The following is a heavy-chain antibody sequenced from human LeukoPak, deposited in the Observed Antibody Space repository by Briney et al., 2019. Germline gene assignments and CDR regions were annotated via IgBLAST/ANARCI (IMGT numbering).Heavy chain of an antibody. CDR3: ARHAHSQAAAATEYFQH. Sequence: GESLKISCKGSEFTFSTYWIGWVRQMPGKGLEWMGIIYPGDSDTRYSPSFQGQVTISADKSISTAYLQWSSLKASDTAMYYCARHAHSQAAAATEYFQHWGQGTLVTVSS. D-gene: IGHD6-13*01. CDR1: EFTFSTYW. CDR2: IYPGDSDT. V-gene: IGHV5-51*01. J-gene: IGHJ1*01.